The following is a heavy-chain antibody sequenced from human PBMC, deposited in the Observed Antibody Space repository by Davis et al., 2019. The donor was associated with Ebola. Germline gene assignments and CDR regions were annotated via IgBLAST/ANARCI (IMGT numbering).Heavy chain of an antibody. CDR1: GGTFSSYA. CDR3: ARDRLAVAADY. D-gene: IGHD6-19*01. Sequence: AASVKVSCKASGGTFSSYAISWVRQAPGQGLEWMGWISAYNGNTNYAQKLQGRVTMTTDTSTSTAYMELRSLRSDDTAVYYCARDRLAVAADYWGQGTLVTVSS. V-gene: IGHV1-18*01. J-gene: IGHJ4*02. CDR2: ISAYNGNT.